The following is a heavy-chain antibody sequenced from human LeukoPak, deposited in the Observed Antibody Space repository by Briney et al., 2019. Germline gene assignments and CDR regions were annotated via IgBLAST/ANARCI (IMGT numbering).Heavy chain of an antibody. CDR2: ISGSGGST. V-gene: IGHV3-23*01. CDR3: AKDGSGYDYYFDY. D-gene: IGHD5-12*01. J-gene: IGHJ4*02. Sequence: GGSLRLSCAASGFTFGSYAMSWVRQAPGKGLEWVSAISGSGGSTYYADSVKGRFTISRDNSKNTLYLQMNSLRAEDTAVYYCAKDGSGYDYYFDYWGQGTLVTVSS. CDR1: GFTFGSYA.